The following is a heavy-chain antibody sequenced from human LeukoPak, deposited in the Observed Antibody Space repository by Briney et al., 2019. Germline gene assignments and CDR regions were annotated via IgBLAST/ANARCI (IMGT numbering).Heavy chain of an antibody. CDR2: INQDGSKK. Sequence: PGGSLRLSCVASRFTFSNYWMSWVRQAPGKGLEWVANINQDGSKKVYADSMKGRFTISRDNAKESLYLQLNSLRADDTAVYYCAKWGPHCVGDYCPALDSWGQGTLVTVSP. D-gene: IGHD2-21*02. CDR3: AKWGPHCVGDYCPALDS. CDR1: RFTFSNYW. J-gene: IGHJ4*02. V-gene: IGHV3-7*01.